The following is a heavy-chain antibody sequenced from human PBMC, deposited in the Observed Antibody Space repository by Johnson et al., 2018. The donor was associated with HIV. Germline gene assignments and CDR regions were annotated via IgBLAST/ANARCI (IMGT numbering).Heavy chain of an antibody. CDR1: GLTFGDYA. J-gene: IGHJ3*02. V-gene: IGHV3-49*03. CDR3: TTARIRLWSGSGWTGFWAFDI. D-gene: IGHD6-19*01. CDR2: IRSNGYGGTA. Sequence: VQLVESGGGLVQPGRSLRLSCTASGLTFGDYALSWFRQAPGKGLEWVGFIRSNGYGGTAEYAASVKGRFTISRDDSKSIAYLQMKSLKTEDTAVYYCTTARIRLWSGSGWTGFWAFDIWGQGTMVTVSS.